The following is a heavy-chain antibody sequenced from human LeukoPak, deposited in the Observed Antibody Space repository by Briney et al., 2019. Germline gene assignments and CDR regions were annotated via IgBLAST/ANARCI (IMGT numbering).Heavy chain of an antibody. CDR3: ARGRVRGYCSSTSCYTFDY. V-gene: IGHV4-34*01. CDR2: INHSGST. D-gene: IGHD2-2*02. CDR1: GGSTSSYY. Sequence: SETLSLTCTVSGGSTSSYYWSWIRQPPGKGLEWIGEINHSGSTNYNPSLKSRVTISVDTSKNQFSLKLSSVTAADTAVYYCARGRVRGYCSSTSCYTFDYWGQGTLVTVSS. J-gene: IGHJ4*02.